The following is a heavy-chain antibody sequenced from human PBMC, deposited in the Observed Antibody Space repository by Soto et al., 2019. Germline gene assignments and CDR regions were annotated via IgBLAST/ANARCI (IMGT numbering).Heavy chain of an antibody. Sequence: QVQLQESGPGLVKPSQTLSLTCTVSGGSISSGGYYWSWIRQHPGKGLEWIGYIYYSGSTYYNPSLKSRVTISVDTSKNQFSLKLSSVTAADTAVYYCARLYCSSTSCYGGNWFDPWGQGTLVTVSS. CDR3: ARLYCSSTSCYGGNWFDP. CDR2: IYYSGST. J-gene: IGHJ5*02. D-gene: IGHD2-2*01. V-gene: IGHV4-31*03. CDR1: GGSISSGGYY.